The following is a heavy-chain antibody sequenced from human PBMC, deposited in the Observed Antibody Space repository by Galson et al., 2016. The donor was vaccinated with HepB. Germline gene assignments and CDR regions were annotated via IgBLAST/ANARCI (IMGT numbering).Heavy chain of an antibody. V-gene: IGHV3-23*01. CDR1: GFTFSTYA. CDR3: AKDQFLGVVPAATDY. CDR2: ISGSGDTT. Sequence: SLRLSCAGTGFTFSTYAMSWVRQAPGKRLEWVSAISGSGDTTYYADSVKGRFSISRDNSKNTLYLQMNSLRAEGTAVYYCAKDQFLGVVPAATDYWGQGTLVTVSS. J-gene: IGHJ4*02. D-gene: IGHD2-2*01.